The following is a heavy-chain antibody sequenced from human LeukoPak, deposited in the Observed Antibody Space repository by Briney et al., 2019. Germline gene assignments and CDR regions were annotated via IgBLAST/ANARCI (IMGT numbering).Heavy chain of an antibody. J-gene: IGHJ4*02. CDR3: ISTSPIPQYYFDY. D-gene: IGHD2-2*01. CDR2: INHSGST. CDR1: GGSFSGYY. V-gene: IGHV4-34*01. Sequence: PSETLSLTCAVYGGSFSGYYWSWIRQPPGKRLEWIGEINHSGSTNYNPSLKSRVTISVDTSKNQFSLRLSSVTAADTAVYYCISTSPIPQYYFDYWGQGTLVTVSS.